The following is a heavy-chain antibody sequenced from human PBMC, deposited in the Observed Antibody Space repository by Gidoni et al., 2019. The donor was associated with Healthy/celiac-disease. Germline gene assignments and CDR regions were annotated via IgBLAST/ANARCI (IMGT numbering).Heavy chain of an antibody. CDR3: ASARWAVGGLYYFDY. J-gene: IGHJ4*02. V-gene: IGHV1-3*01. CDR1: GYTFTSYA. CDR2: INAGNGNT. D-gene: IGHD1-26*01. Sequence: QVQLVQSGAEVKKPGASVKVSCKASGYTFTSYAMHWVRQAPGQRLEWMGWINAGNGNTKYSQKFQGRVTITRDTSASTAYMELSSLRSEDTAVYYCASARWAVGGLYYFDYWGQGTLVTVSS.